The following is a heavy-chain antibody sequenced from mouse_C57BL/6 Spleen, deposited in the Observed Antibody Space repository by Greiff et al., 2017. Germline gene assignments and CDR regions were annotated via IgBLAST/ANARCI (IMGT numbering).Heavy chain of an antibody. Sequence: VQLQQSGPELVKPGASVKISCKASGYAFSSSWMNWVKQRPGKGLEWIGRIYPGDGDTNYNGKFKGKATLTADKSSSTAYMQLSSLTSEDSAVYFCARRAYGSSYDYAMDYWGQGTSGTVSS. CDR3: ARRAYGSSYDYAMDY. V-gene: IGHV1-82*01. D-gene: IGHD1-1*01. CDR1: GYAFSSSW. J-gene: IGHJ4*01. CDR2: IYPGDGDT.